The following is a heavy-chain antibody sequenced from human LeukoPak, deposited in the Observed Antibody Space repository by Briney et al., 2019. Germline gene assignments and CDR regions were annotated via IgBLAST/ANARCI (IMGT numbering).Heavy chain of an antibody. CDR3: TKRRTADDHAFDI. J-gene: IGHJ3*02. D-gene: IGHD6-25*01. V-gene: IGHV3-23*01. CDR2: ISGSAGGT. CDR1: GFTLSSYM. Sequence: GRSLRLSCVASGFTLSSYMMSWVRQAPGKGLEWLSGISGSAGGTFYSDSVRGRFTISRDSPKNTLYLQMNSLRVEDTAVYYCTKRRTADDHAFDIWGQGTMVTVSS.